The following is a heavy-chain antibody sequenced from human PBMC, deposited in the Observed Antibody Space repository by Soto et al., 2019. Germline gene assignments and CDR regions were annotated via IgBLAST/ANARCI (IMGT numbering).Heavy chain of an antibody. J-gene: IGHJ2*01. Sequence: PSETLSLTCAVSGGSISSSNWWSWVRQPPGKGLEWIGEIYHSASTNYNPSLKSRVTISVDKSKNQFSLKLTSVTAADTAVYYCAREKSVVFGMAHPYWYFDLWGRGTLVTVSS. CDR2: IYHSAST. D-gene: IGHD3-3*01. CDR3: AREKSVVFGMAHPYWYFDL. V-gene: IGHV4-4*02. CDR1: GGSISSSNW.